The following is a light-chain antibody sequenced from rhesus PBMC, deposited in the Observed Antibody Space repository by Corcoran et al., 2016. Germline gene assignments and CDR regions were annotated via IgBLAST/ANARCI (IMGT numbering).Light chain of an antibody. V-gene: IGKV1-22*01. CDR2: KAS. CDR1: QSISSW. Sequence: DIQMTQSPSSLSASVGDTVTITCRASQSISSWLDWYQQKPGKAPKFLIYKASSLQSGVPSSFSGSGSGTDFTLPISSLQPEDFATYYCLQYSSSPLTFGGGTKVEIK. CDR3: LQYSSSPLT. J-gene: IGKJ4*01.